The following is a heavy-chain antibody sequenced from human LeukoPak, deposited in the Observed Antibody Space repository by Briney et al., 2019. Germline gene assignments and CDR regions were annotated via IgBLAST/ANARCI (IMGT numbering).Heavy chain of an antibody. Sequence: PGESLRLSCAASGFSFSSHAMNWVRQAPGKGLEWVSVISGSGGTTHYIDSVRGRFTISRDNSKNTLYLQMNSLRAEDTAVYYCAKVAYSYGHTFDYWGQGTLVTVSS. CDR1: GFSFSSHA. V-gene: IGHV3-23*01. CDR2: ISGSGGTT. CDR3: AKVAYSYGHTFDY. D-gene: IGHD5-18*01. J-gene: IGHJ4*02.